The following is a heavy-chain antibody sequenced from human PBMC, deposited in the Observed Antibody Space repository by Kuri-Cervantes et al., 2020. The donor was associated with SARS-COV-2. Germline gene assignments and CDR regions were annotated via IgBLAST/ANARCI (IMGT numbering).Heavy chain of an antibody. CDR2: INPSGGST. Sequence: ASVKVSCKASGYTFTGYYMHWVRQAPGQGLEWMGIINPSGGSTSYAQKFQGRVTMTRGTSTSTVYMELSSLRSEDTAVYYCARARGFGTETNWFDPWGQGTLVTVSS. J-gene: IGHJ5*02. V-gene: IGHV1-46*01. D-gene: IGHD3-10*01. CDR3: ARARGFGTETNWFDP. CDR1: GYTFTGYY.